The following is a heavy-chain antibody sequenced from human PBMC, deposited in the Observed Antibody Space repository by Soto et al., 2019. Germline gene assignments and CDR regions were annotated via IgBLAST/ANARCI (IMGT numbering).Heavy chain of an antibody. CDR2: ISYDGSNK. CDR1: GFTFSSYG. D-gene: IGHD3-3*01. Sequence: QVQLVESGGGVVQPGRSLRLSCAASGFTFSSYGMHWVRQAPGKGLEWVAVISYDGSNKYYADSVKGRFTISRDNSKNTVYVQGNRVGAEETAGYYCAKAGGARLEWLSVAFDPWGQGTVVTVSS. J-gene: IGHJ5*02. CDR3: AKAGGARLEWLSVAFDP. V-gene: IGHV3-30*18.